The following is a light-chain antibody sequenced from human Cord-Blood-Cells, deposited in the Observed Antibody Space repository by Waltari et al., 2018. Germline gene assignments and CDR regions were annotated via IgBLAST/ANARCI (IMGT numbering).Light chain of an antibody. J-gene: IGLJ3*02. CDR1: SSDVGGYNY. Sequence: QSALTQPASVSGSPGQSITISCTGTSSDVGGYNYVSWYQQHPGKAPKHMIYYVSKRPSGFSNRFSGSKSGNTASLTISGLQAEDEADYYCSSYTSSSTFWVFGGGTKLTVL. CDR3: SSYTSSSTFWV. CDR2: YVS. V-gene: IGLV2-14*01.